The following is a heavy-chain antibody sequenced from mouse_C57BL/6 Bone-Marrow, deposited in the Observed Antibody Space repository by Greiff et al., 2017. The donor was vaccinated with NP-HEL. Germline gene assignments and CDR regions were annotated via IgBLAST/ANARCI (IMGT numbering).Heavy chain of an antibody. CDR2: IYPRSGNT. V-gene: IGHV1-81*01. J-gene: IGHJ4*01. CDR1: GYTFTSYG. D-gene: IGHD2-2*01. CDR3: VRMVTARGSY. Sequence: VKLMESGAELARPGASVKLSCKASGYTFTSYGISWVKQRTGQGLEWIGEIYPRSGNTYYNEKFKGKATLTADKSSSTAYMELRSLTSEDSAVYFCVRMVTARGSYWGQGTSVTVSS.